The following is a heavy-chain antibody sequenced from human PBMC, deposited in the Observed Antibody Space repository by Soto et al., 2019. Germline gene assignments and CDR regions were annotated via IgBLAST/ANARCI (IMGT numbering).Heavy chain of an antibody. J-gene: IGHJ4*02. D-gene: IGHD3-22*01. CDR2: IYPGDSDT. V-gene: IGHV5-51*01. CDR3: ARRSFSYYYGSSGCYYDF. Sequence: PGESLKISCKGSGYSFTSYWIGWVRQMPGKGLEWMGIIYPGDSDTRYSPSFQGQVTISADKSISTAYLQWSSLKASDTAMYYCARRSFSYYYGSSGCYYDFWCQGILVSVFS. CDR1: GYSFTSYW.